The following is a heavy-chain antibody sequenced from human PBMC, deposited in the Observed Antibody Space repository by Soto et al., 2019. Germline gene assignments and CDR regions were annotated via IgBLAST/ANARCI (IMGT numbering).Heavy chain of an antibody. CDR3: ASYYDILTGYYNGDAFDI. D-gene: IGHD3-9*01. V-gene: IGHV1-8*01. Sequence: ASVKVSCKASGYTFTSYDINWVRQATGQGLEWMGWMNPNSGNTGYAQKFQGRVTMTRNTSISTAYMELSSLRSEDTAVYYCASYYDILTGYYNGDAFDIRGQGTMVTVSS. CDR1: GYTFTSYD. J-gene: IGHJ3*02. CDR2: MNPNSGNT.